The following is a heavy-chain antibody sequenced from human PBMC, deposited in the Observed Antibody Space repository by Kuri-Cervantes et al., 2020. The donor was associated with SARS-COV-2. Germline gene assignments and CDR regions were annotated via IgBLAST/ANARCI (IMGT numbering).Heavy chain of an antibody. CDR2: ISAYNGNT. D-gene: IGHD3-10*01. CDR3: ARERGLGSASSNGMDV. V-gene: IGHV1-18*01. J-gene: IGHJ6*02. CDR1: GYTFTSYG. Sequence: ASVKVSCKASGYTFTSYGISWVRQAPGQGLEWMGWISAYNGNTNYAQKLQGRVTMTTDTSTSTAYMELRSLRSEDTAVYYCARERGLGSASSNGMDVWGQGTTVTVSS.